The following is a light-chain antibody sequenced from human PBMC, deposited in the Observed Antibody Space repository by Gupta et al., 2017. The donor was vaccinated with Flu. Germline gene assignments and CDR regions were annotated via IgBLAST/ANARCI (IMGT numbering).Light chain of an antibody. V-gene: IGLV1-47*01. CDR3: STWDDSLSGPV. J-gene: IGLJ3*02. Sequence: QSVLTQPPSASGSPGQRVIISCSGSGSNIGSNFLHWYQQLPGQAPELLIDRNDQRPSGVPDRFSASKSGTSGSLAISGLRSEDEADYYCSTWDDSLSGPVFGGGTKVTVL. CDR2: RND. CDR1: GSNIGSNF.